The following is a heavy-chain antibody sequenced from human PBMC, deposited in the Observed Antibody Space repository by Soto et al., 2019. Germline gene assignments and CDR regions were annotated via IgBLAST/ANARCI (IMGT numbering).Heavy chain of an antibody. Sequence: GGSLRLSCAASGFTFSSYSMNWVRQAPGKGLEWVSSISSSSSYIYYADSVKGRFTISRDNAKNSLYLQMNSLRAEDTAVYYCARDVVLWFGELSGGMDVWGQGTTVTVSS. V-gene: IGHV3-21*01. CDR2: ISSSSSYI. CDR1: GFTFSSYS. CDR3: ARDVVLWFGELSGGMDV. D-gene: IGHD3-10*01. J-gene: IGHJ6*02.